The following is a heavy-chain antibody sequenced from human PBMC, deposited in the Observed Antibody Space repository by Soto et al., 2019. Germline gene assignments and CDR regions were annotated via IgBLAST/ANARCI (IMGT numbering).Heavy chain of an antibody. D-gene: IGHD1-26*01. J-gene: IGHJ6*02. Sequence: QVQLVQSGAEVKKPGSSVKVSCKASGGTFSSYAISWVRQAPGQGLEWMGGIIPIFGTANYAQKFQGRVTITADESTSTAYMEVSSLRSEDTDVYYCARATSGSYYYYYGMDVWGQGTTVTVSS. CDR3: ARATSGSYYYYYGMDV. V-gene: IGHV1-69*01. CDR1: GGTFSSYA. CDR2: IIPIFGTA.